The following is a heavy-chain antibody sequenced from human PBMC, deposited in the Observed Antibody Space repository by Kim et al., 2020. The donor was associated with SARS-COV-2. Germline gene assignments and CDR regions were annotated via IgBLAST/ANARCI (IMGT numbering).Heavy chain of an antibody. CDR2: ISYNGKRI. D-gene: IGHD3-3*01. J-gene: IGHJ4*02. V-gene: IGHV3-30*18. CDR1: GFDFSIYG. CDR3: AKVAGSIYYFDS. Sequence: GGSLRLSCAASGFDFSIYGMYWVRQAPGKGLEWVAYISYNGKRIHYADSVRDRFTISRDNSRNTVYLQMNSLRTEDTAVYYCAKVAGSIYYFDSWGQGAPVTVSS.